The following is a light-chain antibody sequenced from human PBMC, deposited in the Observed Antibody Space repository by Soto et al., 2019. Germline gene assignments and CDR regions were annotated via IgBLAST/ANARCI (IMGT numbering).Light chain of an antibody. CDR2: TSS. CDR3: QQSYSTPPT. CDR1: QIICRN. V-gene: IGKV1-39*01. Sequence: DIQMTQSPASLSASVGDRVTISCRASQIICRNLNCYQQKPGKAPTLLMFTSSNLQSGVPSRFSGSGSGTDFILTISSLQPEDFATYYCQQSYSTPPTFGQGTKVDIK. J-gene: IGKJ1*01.